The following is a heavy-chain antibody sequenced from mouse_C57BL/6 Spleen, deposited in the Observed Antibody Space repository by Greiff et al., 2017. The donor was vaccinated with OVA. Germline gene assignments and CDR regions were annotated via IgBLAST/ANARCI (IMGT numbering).Heavy chain of an antibody. CDR1: GFTFSDYG. J-gene: IGHJ4*01. D-gene: IGHD1-1*02. CDR3: ARTMDYAMDY. V-gene: IGHV5-17*01. Sequence: EVKLQESGGGLVKPGGSLKLSCAASGFTFSDYGMHWVRQAPEKGLEWVAYISSGSSTIYYADTVKGRFTISRDNAKNTLFLQMTSLRSEDTAMYYCARTMDYAMDYWGQGTSVTVSS. CDR2: ISSGSSTI.